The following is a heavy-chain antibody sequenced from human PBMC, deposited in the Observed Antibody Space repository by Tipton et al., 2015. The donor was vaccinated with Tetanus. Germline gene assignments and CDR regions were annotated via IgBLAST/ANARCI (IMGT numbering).Heavy chain of an antibody. Sequence: SLRLSCAASGFTFSSYAMSWVRQAPGKGLEWVSAISGSGGSTYYADSVKGQFTISRDNSKNTLYLQMNSLRAEDTAVYYCAKVVAGRRYSYGYFDYWGQGTLVTVSS. CDR2: ISGSGGST. V-gene: IGHV3-23*01. CDR1: GFTFSSYA. D-gene: IGHD5-18*01. CDR3: AKVVAGRRYSYGYFDY. J-gene: IGHJ4*02.